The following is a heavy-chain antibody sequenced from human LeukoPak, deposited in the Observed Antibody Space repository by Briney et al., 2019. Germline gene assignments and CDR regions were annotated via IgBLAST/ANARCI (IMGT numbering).Heavy chain of an antibody. Sequence: SETLSLTCTVSGVSISSYYWSWIRQPPEKGLEWIGYITYTGNTNYNPSLKSRLTISVDTSKNQFSLKLNSVTAADTAVYYCARATIVGATSFDYWGQGTLVTVSS. D-gene: IGHD1-26*01. CDR3: ARATIVGATSFDY. CDR1: GVSISSYY. CDR2: ITYTGNT. V-gene: IGHV4-59*01. J-gene: IGHJ4*02.